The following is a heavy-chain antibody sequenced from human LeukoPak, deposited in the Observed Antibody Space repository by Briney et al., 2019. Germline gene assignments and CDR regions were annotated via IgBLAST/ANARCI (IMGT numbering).Heavy chain of an antibody. Sequence: SETLSLTCTVSGGSISSSSYYWGWIRQPPGKGLEWIGSIYYSGSTYYNPSLKSRVTISVDTSKNQFSLKLSSVTAADTAVYYCARDLGDEVVTATYAFDIWGQGTMVTVSS. D-gene: IGHD2-21*02. J-gene: IGHJ3*02. V-gene: IGHV4-39*07. CDR2: IYYSGST. CDR3: ARDLGDEVVTATYAFDI. CDR1: GGSISSSSYY.